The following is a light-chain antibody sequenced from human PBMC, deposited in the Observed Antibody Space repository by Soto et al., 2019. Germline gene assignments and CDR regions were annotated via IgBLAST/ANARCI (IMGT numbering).Light chain of an antibody. J-gene: IGKJ2*01. CDR2: DAS. Sequence: MTQSPDSLSVSAGERATITCRASQSVSSNLAWYHQQRGQAPRLVIYDASTRATGVPARISGSGSGTEFTLSIRSLQSEDLGVYYCQQYNHWPPNTFGQGTKLEIK. CDR1: QSVSSN. CDR3: QQYNHWPPNT. V-gene: IGKV3-15*01.